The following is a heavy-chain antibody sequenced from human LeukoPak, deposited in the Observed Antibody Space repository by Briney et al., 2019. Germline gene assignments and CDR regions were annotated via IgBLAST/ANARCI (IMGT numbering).Heavy chain of an antibody. CDR2: INHSGST. J-gene: IGHJ4*02. CDR1: GGSSSGYY. Sequence: SETLSLTCAVYGGSSSGYYWSWIRQPPGKGLEWIGEINHSGSTNYNPSLKSRVTTPVDTSKNQFSLKLSSVTAADTAVYYCASQRNTVTTNIDYWGQGTLVTISS. CDR3: ASQRNTVTTNIDY. D-gene: IGHD4-17*01. V-gene: IGHV4-34*01.